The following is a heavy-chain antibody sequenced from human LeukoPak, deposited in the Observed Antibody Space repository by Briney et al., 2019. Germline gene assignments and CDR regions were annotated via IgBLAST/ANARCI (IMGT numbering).Heavy chain of an antibody. CDR3: AVNGGYSYGYDAFDI. Sequence: ASVKVSCKASGYTFTGYYMLWVRQAPGQGLEWMGWMNPNSGGTNYAQKFQGRVTMTRDTSISTAYMELSRLRSDDTAVYYCAVNGGYSYGYDAFDIWGQGTMVTVSS. CDR2: MNPNSGGT. V-gene: IGHV1-2*02. J-gene: IGHJ3*02. D-gene: IGHD5-18*01. CDR1: GYTFTGYY.